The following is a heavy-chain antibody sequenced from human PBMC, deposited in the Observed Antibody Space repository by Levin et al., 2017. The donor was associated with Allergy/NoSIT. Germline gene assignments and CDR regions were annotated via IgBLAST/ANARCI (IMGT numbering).Heavy chain of an antibody. J-gene: IGHJ6*02. Sequence: TGGSLRLSCVVSGFTFTSYGIHWVRQAPGKGLDWVAVTWYDGGHTYFADSVKGRFTISRDTAHKPVYVQMNSLRVEDTAVYYCARELGLNGMDVWGQGTTVTVSS. CDR2: TWYDGGHT. D-gene: IGHD3-10*01. CDR1: GFTFTSYG. V-gene: IGHV3-33*01. CDR3: ARELGLNGMDV.